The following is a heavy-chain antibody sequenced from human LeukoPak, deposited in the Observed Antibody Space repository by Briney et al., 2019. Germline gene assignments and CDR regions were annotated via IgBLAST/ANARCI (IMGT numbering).Heavy chain of an antibody. CDR3: ARDQYYYDSSGYYGRYFDY. CDR2: IWYDGSNK. V-gene: IGHV3-33*01. J-gene: IGHJ4*02. CDR1: GFTFSSYG. D-gene: IGHD3-22*01. Sequence: GGSLRLSCAASGFTFSSYGMHWVRQAPGKGLEWVAVIWYDGSNKYYADSVEGRFTISRDNSKNTLYLQMNSLRAEDTAVYYCARDQYYYDSSGYYGRYFDYWGQGTLVTVSS.